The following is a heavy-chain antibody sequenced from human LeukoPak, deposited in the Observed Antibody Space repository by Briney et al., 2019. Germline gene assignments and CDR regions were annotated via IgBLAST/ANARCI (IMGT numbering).Heavy chain of an antibody. CDR2: IKQEGTET. CDR1: GFTVSNSY. Sequence: GGSLRLSCAASGFTVSNSYMSWVRQAPGKALEWVANIKQEGTETHYMDSVKGRFTISRDNAKNSLYLQMNSLRAEDTAVYYCATENYGSLAGWGQGTLVTVSS. D-gene: IGHD2-15*01. CDR3: ATENYGSLAG. J-gene: IGHJ4*02. V-gene: IGHV3-7*01.